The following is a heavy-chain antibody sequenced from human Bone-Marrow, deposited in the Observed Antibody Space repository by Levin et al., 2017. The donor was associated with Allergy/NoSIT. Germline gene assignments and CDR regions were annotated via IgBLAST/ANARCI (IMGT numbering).Heavy chain of an antibody. Sequence: ASVKVSCKASGGRFSNYAISWVRQAPGQGLEWMGGIIPAFGSTNYAQKFQGRVTIIADESTSTAYMELRSLKSEDTAVYYCAGARDGYYGSGSFDFWGQGTLLTVSS. J-gene: IGHJ4*02. CDR1: GGRFSNYA. D-gene: IGHD3-10*01. CDR3: AGARDGYYGSGSFDF. CDR2: IIPAFGST. V-gene: IGHV1-69*13.